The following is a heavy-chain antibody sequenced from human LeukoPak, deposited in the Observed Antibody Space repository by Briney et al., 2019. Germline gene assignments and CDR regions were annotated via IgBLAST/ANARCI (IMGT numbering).Heavy chain of an antibody. V-gene: IGHV4-34*01. CDR2: INHSGST. CDR3: ARDTTVNIYYYYGMDV. D-gene: IGHD4-11*01. Sequence: SETLSLTCAVYGGSLSGYYWSWIRQPPGKGLEWIGEINHSGSTNYNPSLKSRVTISVDTSKNQFSLKLSSVTAADTAVYYCARDTTVNIYYYYGMDVWGQGTTVTVSS. CDR1: GGSLSGYY. J-gene: IGHJ6*02.